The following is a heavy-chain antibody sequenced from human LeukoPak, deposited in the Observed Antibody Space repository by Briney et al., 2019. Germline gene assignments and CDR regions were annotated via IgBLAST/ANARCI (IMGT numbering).Heavy chain of an antibody. J-gene: IGHJ4*02. Sequence: SETLSLTCAVYGGSFSGYYWSWIRQPPGKGLEWIGEINHSGSTNYNPSLKSRVTISEDTSKNQFSLKLSSVTAADTAVYYCARGSSYYDFWSEGIHFDYWGQGTLVTVSS. CDR1: GGSFSGYY. CDR2: INHSGST. CDR3: ARGSSYYDFWSEGIHFDY. V-gene: IGHV4-34*01. D-gene: IGHD3-3*01.